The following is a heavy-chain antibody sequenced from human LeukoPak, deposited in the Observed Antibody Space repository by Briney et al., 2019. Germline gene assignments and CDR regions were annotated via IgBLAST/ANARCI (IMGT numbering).Heavy chain of an antibody. D-gene: IGHD4-11*01. CDR1: GGSISSHF. J-gene: IGHJ4*02. Sequence: KPSETLSLTCTVSGGSISSHFWSWIRQSPGKQLEWIGNIYNSGTTNYNPSLNSRVTISVDTSRTQLSLQLTSVTAADTAVYYCARLSVTTTFFDYWGQGTLVTVSS. CDR3: ARLSVTTTFFDY. V-gene: IGHV4-59*11. CDR2: IYNSGTT.